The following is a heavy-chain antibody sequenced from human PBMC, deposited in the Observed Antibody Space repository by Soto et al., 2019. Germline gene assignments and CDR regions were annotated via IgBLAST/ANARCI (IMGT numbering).Heavy chain of an antibody. CDR3: ARVIYSNPYYYCMDV. CDR1: GFTFSSYW. Sequence: GGSLRLSCAASGFTFSSYWMHWVRQAPGKGLVWVSRINSDGSSTSYADSVKGRFTISRDNAKNTLYLQMNSLRAEDTAVYYCARVIYSNPYYYCMDVWGQGTTITVSS. CDR2: INSDGSST. V-gene: IGHV3-74*01. J-gene: IGHJ6*02. D-gene: IGHD4-4*01.